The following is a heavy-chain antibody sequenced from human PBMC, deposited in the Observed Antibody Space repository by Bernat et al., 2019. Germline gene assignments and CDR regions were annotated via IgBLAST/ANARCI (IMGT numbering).Heavy chain of an antibody. J-gene: IGHJ6*02. Sequence: EVQLVESGGGLVQPGGSLRLSCAASGFTFSSYWMSWVRQAPGKGLEWGAKKKQDGSEKDYVDSVKGRFNNSRGNAMSSLYLQMNSLRAEDTAVYYCARFCNPPGVTPPNYYYYGTDVWGQGTTVTVSS. V-gene: IGHV3-7*03. D-gene: IGHD3-10*01. CDR2: KKQDGSEK. CDR1: GFTFSSYW. CDR3: ARFCNPPGVTPPNYYYYGTDV.